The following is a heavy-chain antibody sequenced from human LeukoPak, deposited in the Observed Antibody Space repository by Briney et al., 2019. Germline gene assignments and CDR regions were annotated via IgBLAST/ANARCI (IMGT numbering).Heavy chain of an antibody. CDR3: AHLYQLASLDY. Sequence: SGPTLVKPTQTLTLTCTFSGFSLSTSGVGVGWIRQPPGKALEWLALIYWDDDKRYSPSLKSRLTITKDTSKNQVVLTMTNVDPVDTATYYCAHLYQLASLDYWGQGTLVTVSS. V-gene: IGHV2-5*02. CDR2: IYWDDDK. CDR1: GFSLSTSGVG. J-gene: IGHJ4*02. D-gene: IGHD2-2*01.